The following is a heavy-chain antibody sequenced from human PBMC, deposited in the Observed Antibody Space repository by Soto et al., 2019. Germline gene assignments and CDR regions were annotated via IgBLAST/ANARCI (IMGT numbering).Heavy chain of an antibody. CDR2: ISYDGSNK. Sequence: GGSLRLSCAASGFTFSSYAMHWVRQAPGKGLEWVAVISYDGSNKYYADSVKGRFTISRDNSKNTLYLQMNSLRAEDTAVYYCARALPGIAAAGTSIGNVASDYWGQGTLVTVSS. V-gene: IGHV3-30-3*01. CDR1: GFTFSSYA. D-gene: IGHD6-13*01. CDR3: ARALPGIAAAGTSIGNVASDY. J-gene: IGHJ4*02.